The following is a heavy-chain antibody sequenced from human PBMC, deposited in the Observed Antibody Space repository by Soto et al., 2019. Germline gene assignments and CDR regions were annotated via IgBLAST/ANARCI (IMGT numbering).Heavy chain of an antibody. CDR3: ARRSYCSGGSCHDY. CDR2: IYYSGST. V-gene: IGHV4-59*01. D-gene: IGHD2-15*01. J-gene: IGHJ4*02. CDR1: GGSFSGYY. Sequence: SETLSLTCAVYGGSFSGYYWSWIRQPPGKGLEWIGYIYYSGSTNYNPSLKSRVTTSVDTSKNQFSLKLSSVTAADTAVYYCARRSYCSGGSCHDYWGQGTLVTVSS.